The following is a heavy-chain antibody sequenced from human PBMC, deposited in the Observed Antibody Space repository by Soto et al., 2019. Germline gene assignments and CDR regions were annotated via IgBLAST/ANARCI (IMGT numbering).Heavy chain of an antibody. J-gene: IGHJ4*02. V-gene: IGHV3-30*18. CDR2: ISYDGSNE. CDR1: GFIFSTYG. D-gene: IGHD1-26*01. Sequence: VQLVESGGGVVQPGGSLRLSCAASGFIFSTYGMHWVRQVPSKGLEWVAHISYDGSNEHYADSVKGRFTVSRDNAKNTLSLQMTSLRSEDTAIYYCTKEYIVGTTWGYFESWGQGTLVTVSS. CDR3: TKEYIVGTTWGYFES.